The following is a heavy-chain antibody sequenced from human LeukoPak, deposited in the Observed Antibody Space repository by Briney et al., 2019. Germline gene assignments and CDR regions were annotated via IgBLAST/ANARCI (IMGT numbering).Heavy chain of an antibody. CDR1: GFTFSSYE. CDR3: ARQVDGFDI. Sequence: PGGSLRLSCAASGFTFSSYEMNWVRQAPGKGLEWVSHISRNSIYTNYADSVKGRFTISRDNAKNSLSLQMNSLRAEDTAVYYCARQVDGFDIWGQGTTVTVSS. CDR2: ISRNSIYT. J-gene: IGHJ3*02. V-gene: IGHV3-48*03.